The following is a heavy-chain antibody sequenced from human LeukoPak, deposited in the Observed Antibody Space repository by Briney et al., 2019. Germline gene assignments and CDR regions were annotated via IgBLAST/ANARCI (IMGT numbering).Heavy chain of an antibody. Sequence: SETLSLTCTVSGGSIRSYYWSWIRQPPGKGLEWIAYLSDIGSINYNPSLKSRVTISLDTSKNQFSLKLSSVTAADTAVYYCAGHHPRNTVDFWGQGTLVTVSS. CDR2: LSDIGSI. CDR1: GGSIRSYY. CDR3: AGHHPRNTVDF. V-gene: IGHV4-59*08. J-gene: IGHJ4*02. D-gene: IGHD2/OR15-2a*01.